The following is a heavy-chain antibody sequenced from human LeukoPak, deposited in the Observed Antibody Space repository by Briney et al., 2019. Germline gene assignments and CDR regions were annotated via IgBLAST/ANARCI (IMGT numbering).Heavy chain of an antibody. J-gene: IGHJ4*02. CDR1: GFTLSSYA. Sequence: GGSLRLSCAASGFTLSSYAMSWVRQAPGKGLEWVSVIYSGGSTYYADSVKGRFTISRHNSKNTLYLQMNSLRAEDTAVYYCARGLRGSGRLDYWGQGTLVTVSS. V-gene: IGHV3-53*04. CDR2: IYSGGST. CDR3: ARGLRGSGRLDY. D-gene: IGHD2-15*01.